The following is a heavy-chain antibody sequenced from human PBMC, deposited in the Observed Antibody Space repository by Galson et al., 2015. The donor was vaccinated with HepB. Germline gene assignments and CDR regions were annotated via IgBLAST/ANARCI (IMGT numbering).Heavy chain of an antibody. CDR1: GYTFTTNG. Sequence: SVKVSCKASGYTFTTNGISWVRQAPGQGLEWMGWISANSGNTKYAQKFQGRVTLTRDTSTSSVRMELRSLRIDDTAVYYCARDRLHSLDYWGPGSLVTVSS. CDR3: ARDRLHSLDY. J-gene: IGHJ4*02. D-gene: IGHD2-15*01. CDR2: ISANSGNT. V-gene: IGHV1-18*04.